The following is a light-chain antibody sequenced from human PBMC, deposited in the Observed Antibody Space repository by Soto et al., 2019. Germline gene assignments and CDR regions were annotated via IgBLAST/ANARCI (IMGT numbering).Light chain of an antibody. Sequence: DIQMTQSPSTLSASVGYRVTITCRASQIISSSLAWYQQKPGQAPKLLIYDASSLESGVPSRFSGSGSVTEFTLTISSLQPDDFATYYCQQYNSYLFTFGPGTKVDIK. CDR1: QIISSS. V-gene: IGKV1-5*01. CDR3: QQYNSYLFT. J-gene: IGKJ3*01. CDR2: DAS.